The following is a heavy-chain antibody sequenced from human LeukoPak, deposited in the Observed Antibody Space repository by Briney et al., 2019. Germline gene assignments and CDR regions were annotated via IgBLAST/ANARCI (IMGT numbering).Heavy chain of an antibody. Sequence: PGRSLRLSCAASGFTFTDHYMDWFRQAPGKGLEWVGRVKNKINSYSTEYAASVKGRFTLSRDDSQNSLFLQMNSLKSEDAAVYFCARDSRTYAFDFWGQGTMVTVSS. J-gene: IGHJ3*01. CDR1: GFTFTDHY. CDR2: VKNKINSYST. V-gene: IGHV3-72*01. CDR3: ARDSRTYAFDF.